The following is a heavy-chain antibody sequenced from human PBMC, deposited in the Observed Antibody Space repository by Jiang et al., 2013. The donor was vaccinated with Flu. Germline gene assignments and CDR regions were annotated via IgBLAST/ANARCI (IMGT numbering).Heavy chain of an antibody. CDR1: NYTFTNYG. J-gene: IGHJ4*02. Sequence: SGAEVKRPGASVKVSCKASNYTFTNYGITWVRQAPGQGLEWMGWISGYNGHTNYAHKFQGRVTMTTDTSTSTAYMELKSLRFDDTAVYYCARDRNTGYDFPDYWGQGTLVTVSS. V-gene: IGHV1-18*01. D-gene: IGHD5-12*01. CDR2: ISGYNGHT. CDR3: ARDRNTGYDFPDY.